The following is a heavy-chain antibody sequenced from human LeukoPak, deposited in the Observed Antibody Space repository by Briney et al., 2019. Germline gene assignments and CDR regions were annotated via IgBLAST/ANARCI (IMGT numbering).Heavy chain of an antibody. CDR2: ISITSDTI. V-gene: IGHV3-48*01. CDR1: GFTFSSYS. Sequence: PGGSLRLSCVASGFTFSSYSMNWVRQAPGKGLEWVSYISITSDTIYYAESVKGRFTISRDNAKNSLSLQMNSLRAEDTAMYYCATDSRSCRYWGQGTLVTVSS. CDR3: ATDSRSCRY. J-gene: IGHJ4*02.